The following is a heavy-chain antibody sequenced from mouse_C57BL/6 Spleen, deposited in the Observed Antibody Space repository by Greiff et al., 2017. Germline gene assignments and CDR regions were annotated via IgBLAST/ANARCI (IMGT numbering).Heavy chain of an antibody. CDR2: ISSGSSTI. Sequence: DVKLVESGGGLVKPGGSLKLSCAASGFTFSDYGMHWVRQAPEKGLEWVAYISSGSSTIYYADTVKGRFTISRDNAKNTLFLQMTSLRSEDTVMYYCAKGWLRRGVLDYWGQGTTLTVSS. V-gene: IGHV5-17*01. D-gene: IGHD2-2*01. CDR3: AKGWLRRGVLDY. CDR1: GFTFSDYG. J-gene: IGHJ2*01.